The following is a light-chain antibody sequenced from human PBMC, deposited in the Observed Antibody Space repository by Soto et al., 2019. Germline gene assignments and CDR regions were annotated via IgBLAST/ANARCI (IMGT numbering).Light chain of an antibody. CDR2: AAS. V-gene: IGKV1-17*01. Sequence: DIQMTQSPSSLSASVGDRVTITCRASQDSRHDLAWYKQKPGKAPKRLIYAASTLQSGVPSRFSGTGSGTEFSLTISSLQPEDFATYYCLQHNNYPPLTFGGGTKVEI. CDR1: QDSRHD. J-gene: IGKJ4*01. CDR3: LQHNNYPPLT.